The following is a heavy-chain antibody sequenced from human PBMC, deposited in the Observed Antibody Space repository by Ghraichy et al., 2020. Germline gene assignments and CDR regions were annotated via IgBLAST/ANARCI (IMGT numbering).Heavy chain of an antibody. V-gene: IGHV4-4*07. D-gene: IGHD2-2*01. CDR1: GGSISSYY. J-gene: IGHJ6*03. Sequence: SETLSLTCTVSGGSISSYYWSWIRQPAGKGLEWIGRIYTSGSTNYNPSLKSRVTMSVDTSKNQFSLKLSSVTAADTAVYYCAREHIVVVPAARENYRDVWGKATTVTVSS. CDR2: IYTSGST. CDR3: AREHIVVVPAARENYRDV.